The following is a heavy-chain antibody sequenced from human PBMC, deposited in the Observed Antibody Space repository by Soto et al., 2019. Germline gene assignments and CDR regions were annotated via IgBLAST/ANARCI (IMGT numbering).Heavy chain of an antibody. D-gene: IGHD3-22*01. CDR2: FYYSGSS. Sequence: SETLSLTCTVSGGSISSSSYYWGWIRQPPGEGLEWIGSFYYSGSSYYNPSLNSRVTISVDTSKNQFSLNLSSVTAADTAVYYCARSHLLYYYDSSGGSTYYYYGMDVWGQGTTVTVSS. CDR1: GGSISSSSYY. V-gene: IGHV4-39*01. CDR3: ARSHLLYYYDSSGGSTYYYYGMDV. J-gene: IGHJ6*02.